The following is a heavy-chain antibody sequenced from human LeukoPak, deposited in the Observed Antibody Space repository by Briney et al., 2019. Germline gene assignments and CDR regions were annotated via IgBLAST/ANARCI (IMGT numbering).Heavy chain of an antibody. CDR1: GFTFSSYA. V-gene: IGHV3-30*04. CDR3: ARSSSSWNYYYYGIDV. J-gene: IGHJ6*02. D-gene: IGHD6-13*01. CDR2: ISYDGSDK. Sequence: GKSLRLSCAASGFTFSSYALHWVRQTPGKGLEWVAVISYDGSDKYYADSVKGRFTISRHNSKNTLYLQMNSLRGEDTAVYYCARSSSSWNYYYYGIDVWGQGTTVTVSS.